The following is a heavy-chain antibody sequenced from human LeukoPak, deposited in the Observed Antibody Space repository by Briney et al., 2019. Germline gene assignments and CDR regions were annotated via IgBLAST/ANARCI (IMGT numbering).Heavy chain of an antibody. J-gene: IGHJ4*02. D-gene: IGHD5-12*01. CDR2: IYYSGST. V-gene: IGHV4-31*11. Sequence: SETLSLTCAVYGGSFSGYYWSWIRQHPGKGLEWIGYIYYSGSTYYNPSLKSRVTISVDTSKNQFSLKLSSVTAADTAVYYCARVNMATAVDYWGQGTLVTVSS. CDR1: GGSFSGYY. CDR3: ARVNMATAVDY.